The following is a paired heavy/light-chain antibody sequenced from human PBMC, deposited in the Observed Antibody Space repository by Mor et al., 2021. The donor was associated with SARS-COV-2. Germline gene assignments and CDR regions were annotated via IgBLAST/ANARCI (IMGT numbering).Heavy chain of an antibody. D-gene: IGHD3-10*01. J-gene: IGHJ5*02. CDR3: AADRQYYYNSGNSWFDP. CDR1: GFTLNDHA. Sequence: EVQLVESGGGLVQPGRSLRLSCAASGFTLNDHAMHWVRLAPGKGLEWVAGISWDSYGIVYADSVKGRFTISRDNAKNSLYLQMSSLRPEDSALYFCAADRQYYYNSGNSWFDPWGQGTLVTVSS. V-gene: IGHV3-9*01. CDR2: ISWDSYGI.
Light chain of an antibody. CDR2: SNN. Sequence: QSVLTQPPSASGTPGQTVTISCSGSSSNIGTNTVNWYQHFPGTAPKVVIYSNNQRPSGVPDRFSGSKSGTSASLAISGLRSEDEAVYYCAAWDDSLNAVFGGGTKLTVL. CDR1: SSNIGTNT. V-gene: IGLV1-44*01. J-gene: IGLJ3*02. CDR3: AAWDDSLNAV.